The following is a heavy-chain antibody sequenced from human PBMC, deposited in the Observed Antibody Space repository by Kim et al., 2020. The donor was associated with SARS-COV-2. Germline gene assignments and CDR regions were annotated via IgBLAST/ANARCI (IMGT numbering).Heavy chain of an antibody. J-gene: IGHJ4*02. Sequence: DYAVSVKSRITINPDTSKNQFSRQLNSVTPEDTAVYYCARGIAAAGSLDYWGQGTLVTVSS. V-gene: IGHV6-1*01. CDR3: ARGIAAAGSLDY. D-gene: IGHD6-13*01.